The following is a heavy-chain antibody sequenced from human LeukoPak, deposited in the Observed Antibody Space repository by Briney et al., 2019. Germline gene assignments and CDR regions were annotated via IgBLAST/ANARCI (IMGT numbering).Heavy chain of an antibody. CDR3: ARARYPGIAVATIDY. Sequence: GGSLRLSCAASGFTFSSYVMNWVRQAPGKGLEWVSVISGGGGSTYYADSVKGRFTISRDNAKNTLYLQMNSLRAEDTAVYYCARARYPGIAVATIDYWGQGTLVTVSS. V-gene: IGHV3-23*01. CDR1: GFTFSSYV. CDR2: ISGGGGST. J-gene: IGHJ4*02. D-gene: IGHD6-19*01.